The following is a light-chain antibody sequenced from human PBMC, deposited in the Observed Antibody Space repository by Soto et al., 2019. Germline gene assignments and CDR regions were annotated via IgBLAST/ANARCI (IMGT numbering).Light chain of an antibody. CDR1: SSNIGAGYD. CDR2: GNS. J-gene: IGLJ1*01. Sequence: QSVLTQPPSVSGAPGQRVTISCTGSSSNIGAGYDVHWYQQLPGTAPKLLIYGNSNRPSGVPNLCSGSKSGTSASLAITGLQAEDEADYYCQSYDSSLSGFYVFGTGTKVTVL. V-gene: IGLV1-40*01. CDR3: QSYDSSLSGFYV.